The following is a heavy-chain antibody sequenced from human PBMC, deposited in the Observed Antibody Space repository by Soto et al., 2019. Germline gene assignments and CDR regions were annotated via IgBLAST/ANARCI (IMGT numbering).Heavy chain of an antibody. D-gene: IGHD3-22*01. CDR2: INAGNGNT. CDR3: ARAGGSSGYYSRYYFDY. V-gene: IGHV1-3*01. J-gene: IGHJ4*02. Sequence: ASVKVSCKASGYTFTSYAMHWVRQAPGQRLEWMGWINAGNGNTKYSQKFQGRVTITRDTSASTAYMELSSLRSEDTAVYYCARAGGSSGYYSRYYFDYWGQGTLVT. CDR1: GYTFTSYA.